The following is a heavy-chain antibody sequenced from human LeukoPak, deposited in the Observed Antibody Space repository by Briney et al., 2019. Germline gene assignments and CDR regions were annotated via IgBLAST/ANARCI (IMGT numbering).Heavy chain of an antibody. J-gene: IGHJ5*02. CDR3: ASALGYCSSTSCSDWFDP. V-gene: IGHV4-30-2*01. Sequence: SETLSLTCAVSGGSISSGGYSWSWIRQPPGKGLEWIGYIYHSGSTYYNPSLKSRVTISVDRSKNQFSLKLSSVTAADTAVYYCASALGYCSSTSCSDWFDPRGQGTLVTVSS. CDR2: IYHSGST. D-gene: IGHD2-2*01. CDR1: GGSISSGGYS.